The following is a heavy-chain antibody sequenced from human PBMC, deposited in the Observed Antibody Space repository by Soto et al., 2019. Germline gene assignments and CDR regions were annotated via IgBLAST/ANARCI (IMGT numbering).Heavy chain of an antibody. V-gene: IGHV1-2*04. J-gene: IGHJ6*02. CDR3: AACSGGSCYSDYYGMDV. Sequence: ASVKDSCQTAGSAFTGYYMHWVLQANGQGLEWMGWINPNSGGTSYAQKFQGWVTMTRDTSISTAYMELSRLRSDDTAVYYCAACSGGSCYSDYYGMDVWGQGTTVTVSS. D-gene: IGHD2-15*01. CDR2: INPNSGGT. CDR1: GSAFTGYY.